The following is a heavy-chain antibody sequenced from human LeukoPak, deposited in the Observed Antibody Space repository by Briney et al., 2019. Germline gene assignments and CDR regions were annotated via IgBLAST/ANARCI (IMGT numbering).Heavy chain of an antibody. J-gene: IGHJ3*02. CDR2: INPSGGST. V-gene: IGHV1-46*01. D-gene: IGHD3-22*01. CDR3: ARLTCYYDSSGPYGLGAFDI. CDR1: GYTFTSYY. Sequence: ASVKVSCKASGYTFTSYYMHWVPQAPGQGLEWMGIINPSGGSTSYAQKFQDRVPMTRDTSTSSVYMELSSLRSEDTAVYYCARLTCYYDSSGPYGLGAFDIWGQGTMVTVSS.